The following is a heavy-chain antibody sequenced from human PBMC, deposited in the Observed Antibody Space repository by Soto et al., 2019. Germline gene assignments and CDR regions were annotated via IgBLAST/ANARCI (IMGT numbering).Heavy chain of an antibody. Sequence: QVQLVQSGAEVREPGASVKVSCKASGYSFTSLDINWVRQTAGQGLEWMGWMQPSTGRTGYAQKFQGRVTMTRDTSINTAYRELTTLTSDDTPFFYCARGVRGGVDYWGQGPLVTVSS. J-gene: IGHJ4*02. D-gene: IGHD3-16*01. CDR2: MQPSTGRT. CDR3: ARGVRGGVDY. V-gene: IGHV1-8*01. CDR1: GYSFTSLD.